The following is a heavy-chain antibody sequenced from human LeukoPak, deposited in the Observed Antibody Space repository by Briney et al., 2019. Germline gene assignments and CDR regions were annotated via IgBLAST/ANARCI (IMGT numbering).Heavy chain of an antibody. CDR1: GFAFSTYA. V-gene: IGHV3-30*01. D-gene: IGHD3-3*01. CDR3: AKNRRIFGRTLQRHYMDV. Sequence: PERSLRLSCEVSGFAFSTYAFHWVRQAPGEGLQWVALISYDGSDKYYADSVKGRFTISRDNSKNTLYLQMDGLRPEDTAVYYCAKNRRIFGRTLQRHYMDVWGKGTTVAVSS. CDR2: ISYDGSDK. J-gene: IGHJ6*03.